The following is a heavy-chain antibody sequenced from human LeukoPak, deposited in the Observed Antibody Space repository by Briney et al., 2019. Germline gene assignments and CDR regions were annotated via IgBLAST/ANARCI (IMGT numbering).Heavy chain of an antibody. Sequence: SVKVSCKASGGTFSSYAISWVRQAPGQGLEWMGGIIPIFGTANYAQKFQGRVTITADESTSTAYMELSSLRSEDTAVYYCARDGHTYYYGSGSYYNPWYFDLWGRGTLVTVSS. D-gene: IGHD3-10*01. CDR3: ARDGHTYYYGSGSYYNPWYFDL. CDR1: GGTFSSYA. V-gene: IGHV1-69*13. CDR2: IIPIFGTA. J-gene: IGHJ2*01.